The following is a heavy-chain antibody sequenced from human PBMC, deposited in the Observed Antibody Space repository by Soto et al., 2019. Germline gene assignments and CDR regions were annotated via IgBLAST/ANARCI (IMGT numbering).Heavy chain of an antibody. CDR1: GGSFSGYY. V-gene: IGHV4-34*01. CDR2: INHSGST. CDR3: AGHINGGVRTLGIAAASRPQYGMDV. Sequence: SETLSLTCAVYGGSFSGYYWSWIRQPPGKGLEWIGEINHSGSTNYNPSLKSRVTISVDTSKNQFSLKLSSVTAADTAVYYCAGHINGGVRTLGIAAASRPQYGMDVWGQGTTVTVSS. J-gene: IGHJ6*02. D-gene: IGHD6-13*01.